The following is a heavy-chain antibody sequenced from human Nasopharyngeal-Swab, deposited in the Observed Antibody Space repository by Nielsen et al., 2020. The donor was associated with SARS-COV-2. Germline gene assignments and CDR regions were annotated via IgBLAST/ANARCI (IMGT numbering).Heavy chain of an antibody. CDR2: IYHSGST. CDR1: GGSIRRSNR. D-gene: IGHD1-26*01. Sequence: TLSLTCAVSGGSIRRSNRWSWVRQPPGKGLEWSGEIYHSGSTNYNPSLKSRVPISVAQSKNQFSLKLSSVTAADTAVYFCARDVVGATTTDAFDIWGQGTMVTVSS. CDR3: ARDVVGATTTDAFDI. J-gene: IGHJ3*02. V-gene: IGHV4-4*01.